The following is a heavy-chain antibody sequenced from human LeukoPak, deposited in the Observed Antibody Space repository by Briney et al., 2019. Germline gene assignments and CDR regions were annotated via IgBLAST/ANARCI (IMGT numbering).Heavy chain of an antibody. CDR3: ARESGYSDWFDP. CDR1: GGSISSGGYY. V-gene: IGHV4-31*03. J-gene: IGHJ5*02. CDR2: IYYSGST. D-gene: IGHD3-22*01. Sequence: PSETLSLTCTVSGGSISSGGYYWSWIRQHPGKGLEWIGYIYYSGSTYCNPSLKSRVTISLNTSKNQFSLKLSSVTAADTAVYYCARESGYSDWFDPWGQGTLVTVSS.